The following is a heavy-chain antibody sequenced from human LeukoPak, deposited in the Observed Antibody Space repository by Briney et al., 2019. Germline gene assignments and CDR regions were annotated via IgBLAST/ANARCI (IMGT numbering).Heavy chain of an antibody. CDR3: AKGQNYYDSNSHDY. D-gene: IGHD3-22*01. Sequence: SETLSLTCAVYGGSFSGYYWSWIRQPPGKGLEWIGEINHSGSTNYNPSLKSRVTISVDTSKNQFSLKLSSVTAADTAVYYCAKGQNYYDSNSHDYWGQGTLVTVSS. CDR1: GGSFSGYY. CDR2: INHSGST. V-gene: IGHV4-34*01. J-gene: IGHJ4*02.